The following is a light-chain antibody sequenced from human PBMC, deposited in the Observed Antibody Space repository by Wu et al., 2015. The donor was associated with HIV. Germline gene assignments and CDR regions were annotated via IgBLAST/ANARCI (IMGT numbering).Light chain of an antibody. V-gene: IGKV1-12*01. Sequence: DIQMTQSPSSVSASVGDRVTITCRASHDISSWLAWYQQKSGKAPKLLIYSASSLQSGVPSRFSGSGSGTDFTLIISSLQPEDFATYYCQQINSFPLTFGGGTKVQN. J-gene: IGKJ4*01. CDR3: QQINSFPLT. CDR1: HDISSW. CDR2: SAS.